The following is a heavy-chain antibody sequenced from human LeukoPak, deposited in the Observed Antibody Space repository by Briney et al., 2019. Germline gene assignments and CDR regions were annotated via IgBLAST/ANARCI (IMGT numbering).Heavy chain of an antibody. CDR3: ARGPSYGYDY. CDR2: IYYSGST. D-gene: IGHD5-18*01. V-gene: IGHV4-59*01. J-gene: IGHJ4*02. Sequence: SETLSLTCTVSGGSISSYYWSWIRQPPGKGPEWIGYIYYSGSTNYNPSLKSRVTISVDTSKNQFSLKLSSVTAADTAVYYCARGPSYGYDYWGQGTLVTVSS. CDR1: GGSISSYY.